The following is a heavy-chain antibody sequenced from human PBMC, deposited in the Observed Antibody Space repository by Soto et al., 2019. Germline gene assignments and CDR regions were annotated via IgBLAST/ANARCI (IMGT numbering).Heavy chain of an antibody. Sequence: QVQLVQSGAEVKKPGGSVKVSCKASGYTFTNYVINWVRQAPGQGLEWMGWISPLNGNTNYAQKVQGRVTVTADTSTNTVYMELSGLRYDDMALYFCARSGDHPFEHWGQGSLVTVSS. J-gene: IGHJ4*02. CDR1: GYTFTNYV. CDR2: ISPLNGNT. D-gene: IGHD6-25*01. CDR3: ARSGDHPFEH. V-gene: IGHV1-18*03.